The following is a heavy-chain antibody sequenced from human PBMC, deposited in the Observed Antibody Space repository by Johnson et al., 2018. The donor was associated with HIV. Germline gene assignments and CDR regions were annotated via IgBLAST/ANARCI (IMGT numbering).Heavy chain of an antibody. J-gene: IGHJ3*02. D-gene: IGHD5-24*01. CDR3: AKDVGDGYNRWGSFDI. V-gene: IGHV3-7*01. Sequence: VQLVESGGGVVQPGRSLRLSCTASGFTFSSNWMNWVRQAPGKGLEWVANIKEDGSEKYYGDSVRGRFTISRDNAKNTLYLQMSSLRAEDAAVYYCAKDVGDGYNRWGSFDIWGQGTMVTVSS. CDR1: GFTFSSNW. CDR2: IKEDGSEK.